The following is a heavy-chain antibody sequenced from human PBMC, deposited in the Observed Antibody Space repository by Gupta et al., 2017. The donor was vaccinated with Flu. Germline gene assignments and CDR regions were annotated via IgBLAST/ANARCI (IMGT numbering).Heavy chain of an antibody. CDR2: IGANNANT. V-gene: IGHV1-18*01. CDR3: ARVWWNGGRVFDY. Sequence: QVHLVQSGGEVKKPGASVKVSCKGAGYNPTNNGVTWVRQAPGQGHEWLGWIGANNANTDYAQKFQGRVTMTTDTSTNTAYMELRNLRSDDTAVYYCARVWWNGGRVFDYWGQGTLVTVSS. D-gene: IGHD1-1*01. CDR1: GYNPTNNG. J-gene: IGHJ4*02.